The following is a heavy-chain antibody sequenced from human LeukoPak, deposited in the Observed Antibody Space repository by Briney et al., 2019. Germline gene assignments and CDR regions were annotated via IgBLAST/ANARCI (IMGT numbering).Heavy chain of an antibody. V-gene: IGHV1-2*02. CDR3: ARDLVSSSSGEDY. D-gene: IGHD6-6*01. CDR1: GYTFTGYY. J-gene: IGHJ4*02. Sequence: GASVKVSCKASGYTFTGYYMHWVRQAPGQGLEWMGWINPNSGGTNYAQKFQGRVTMTRDTSISTAYMELSRLRSDDTAVYYCARDLVSSSSGEDYWGQGTLVTVSS. CDR2: INPNSGGT.